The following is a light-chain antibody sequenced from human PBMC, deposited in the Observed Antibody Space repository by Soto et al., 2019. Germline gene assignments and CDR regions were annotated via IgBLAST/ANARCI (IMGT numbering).Light chain of an antibody. Sequence: QSALTQPPSVSGSPGQSITISCTGTSSDVGGYNYVSWYQQHPGKAPKLMIYEVSNRPSGVSNRFSGSKSGNTASLTISGLQAEDEADYYCSSYTSSSTPVFGGGTKLTV. CDR2: EVS. V-gene: IGLV2-14*01. CDR3: SSYTSSSTPV. CDR1: SSDVGGYNY. J-gene: IGLJ3*02.